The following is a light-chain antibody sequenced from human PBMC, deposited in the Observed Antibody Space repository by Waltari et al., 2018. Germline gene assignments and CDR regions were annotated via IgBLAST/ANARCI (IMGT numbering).Light chain of an antibody. Sequence: QSALTQPASVSGSPGQSITISCTGTSSDVGGYNYVSWYQQHPGKAPELMIYEVSNRPSGVSNRFSGSKSGNKASLTISGLQAEDEGDYYCSSYTSSNTLVFGGGTKLTVL. V-gene: IGLV2-14*01. CDR1: SSDVGGYNY. CDR3: SSYTSSNTLV. J-gene: IGLJ3*02. CDR2: EVS.